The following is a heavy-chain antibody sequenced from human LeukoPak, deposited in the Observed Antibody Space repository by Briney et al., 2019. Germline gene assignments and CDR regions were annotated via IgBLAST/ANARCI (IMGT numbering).Heavy chain of an antibody. D-gene: IGHD2-2*02. J-gene: IGHJ4*02. CDR1: GFIFDDYA. CDR3: ARAIGVTCISTSCYSFDY. CDR2: ISWSSGSI. V-gene: IGHV3-9*01. Sequence: PGRSLRLSCAASGFIFDDYAIHWVRQAPGKGLEWVSGISWSSGSIAYADSVKGRFTISRDNAKNSLYLQMNSLRAEDTALYYCARAIGVTCISTSCYSFDYWGQGTLVTVSS.